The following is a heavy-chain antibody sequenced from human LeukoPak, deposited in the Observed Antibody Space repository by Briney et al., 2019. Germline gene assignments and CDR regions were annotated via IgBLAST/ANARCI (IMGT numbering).Heavy chain of an antibody. CDR1: GFTFSSYE. CDR2: ISSSGSTI. V-gene: IGHV3-48*03. J-gene: IGHJ4*02. D-gene: IGHD3-10*01. CDR3: ARSLSGSGSYSDFDY. Sequence: GGSLRLSCAASGFTFSSYEMNWVRQAPGKGLEWVSYISSSGSTIYYADSVKGRFTISRDNAKNSLYLQMNSLRAEDAAVYYCARSLSGSGSYSDFDYWGQGTLVTVSS.